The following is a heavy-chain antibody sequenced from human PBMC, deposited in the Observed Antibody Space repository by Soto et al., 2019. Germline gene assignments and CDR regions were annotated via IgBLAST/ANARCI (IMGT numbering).Heavy chain of an antibody. D-gene: IGHD2-8*01. V-gene: IGHV3-30*03. Sequence: QVQLVESGGGVVQPGRSLRLSCAASGFTFSDYGIHWVRQAPGKGLEWVSVISYDGSNKYYADSVKGRFTISRDNSKNTLYLQMNSLRAEDTAVYYCARDAPKRYCTNGVCSFDPWGQGTLVTVSS. CDR1: GFTFSDYG. CDR2: ISYDGSNK. CDR3: ARDAPKRYCTNGVCSFDP. J-gene: IGHJ5*02.